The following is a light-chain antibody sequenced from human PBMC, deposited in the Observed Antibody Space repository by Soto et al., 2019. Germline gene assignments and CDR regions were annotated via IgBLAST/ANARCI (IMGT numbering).Light chain of an antibody. V-gene: IGKV1-39*01. CDR2: GAS. Sequence: DIQMTQSPSSLSASVGDRVTITCRASQTISSYLNWYQLKPGKAPKLLIYGASNLQSEVPSRFSGSGSGTEFTLTISSLQPEDFATYYCQQSYSTPRLAFGGGTRVEIK. J-gene: IGKJ4*01. CDR1: QTISSY. CDR3: QQSYSTPRLA.